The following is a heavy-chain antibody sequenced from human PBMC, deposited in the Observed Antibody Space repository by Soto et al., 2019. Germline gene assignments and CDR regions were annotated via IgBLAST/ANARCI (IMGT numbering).Heavy chain of an antibody. CDR1: GYTFTSYA. D-gene: IGHD3-22*01. CDR2: INAGNGNT. J-gene: IGHJ4*02. CDR3: AREFRSYYDSSGYDY. V-gene: IGHV1-3*01. Sequence: ASVKVSCKASGYTFTSYAMHWVRQAPGQRLEWMGWINAGNGNTKYSQKFQGRVTITRDTSASTAYMELSSLRSEDTAVYYCAREFRSYYDSSGYDYWGQGTLVTVSS.